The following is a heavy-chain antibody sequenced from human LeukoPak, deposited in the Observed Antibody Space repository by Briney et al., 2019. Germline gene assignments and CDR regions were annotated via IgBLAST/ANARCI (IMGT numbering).Heavy chain of an antibody. V-gene: IGHV3-30*04. CDR1: GFTFSSYA. CDR3: AREGATVTDDAFDI. Sequence: GRSLRLSCAASGFTFSSYAMHCGRQAPGKGLEGVAGISYDGSNKYYADSVKGRFTISRDNSKNTLYLQMNSLRAEDTAVYYCAREGATVTDDAFDIWGQGTMVTVSS. CDR2: ISYDGSNK. J-gene: IGHJ3*02. D-gene: IGHD4-17*01.